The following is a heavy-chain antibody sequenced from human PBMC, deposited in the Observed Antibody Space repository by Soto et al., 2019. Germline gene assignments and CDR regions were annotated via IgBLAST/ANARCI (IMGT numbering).Heavy chain of an antibody. Sequence: RSLTCNVSGGSVSSSTYHWGYIRQPPGKGLEWIGSVYYSGRTISNPSLKSRITMSVDMSKNQFSLKLSSVTAADTAVYYCARAQYYYDSSGYLTGAQWFDPWGQGTLVTVSS. CDR2: VYYSGRT. D-gene: IGHD3-22*01. CDR3: ARAQYYYDSSGYLTGAQWFDP. CDR1: GGSVSSSTYH. V-gene: IGHV4-39*01. J-gene: IGHJ5*02.